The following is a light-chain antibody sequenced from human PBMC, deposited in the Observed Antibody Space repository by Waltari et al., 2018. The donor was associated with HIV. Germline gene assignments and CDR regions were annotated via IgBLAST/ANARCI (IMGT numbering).Light chain of an antibody. CDR1: QNISNF. V-gene: IGKV1-39*01. CDR3: QQSATTPLT. Sequence: DPQITQSPSSLFALVGDRVPFSCRTSQNISNFLNWFQQKSGKAPKLLVYTASTLQNGVPSRFSGSGSGTDFTLTISCLQPEDFATYFCQQSATTPLTFGGGTKVEI. CDR2: TAS. J-gene: IGKJ4*01.